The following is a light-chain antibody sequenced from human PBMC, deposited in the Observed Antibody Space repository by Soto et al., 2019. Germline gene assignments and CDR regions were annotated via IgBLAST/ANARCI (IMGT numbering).Light chain of an antibody. CDR1: SSDVGGYNY. Sequence: QSALTQPRSVSGSPGQSVTISCTGTSSDVGGYNYVSWYQQHPGKAPKLMIYDVSKRPSGVPDRFSGSKSGNTASLTISGLQAEDEAGYYFCSYTSSYTSVFGGGTKLTVL. CDR3: CSYTSSYTSV. V-gene: IGLV2-11*01. J-gene: IGLJ3*02. CDR2: DVS.